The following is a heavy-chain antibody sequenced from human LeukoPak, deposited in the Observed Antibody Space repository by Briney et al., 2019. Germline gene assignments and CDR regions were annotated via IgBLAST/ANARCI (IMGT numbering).Heavy chain of an antibody. Sequence: SETLSLTCTVSGGSISSSSYYWGWIRQPPGKGLEWIGSIYYSGSTYYNPSLKSRVTISVDTSKNQFSLKLSSVTAADTAVYYCASIIPGITIFGVVIKEGWFDPWGQGTLVTVSS. CDR3: ASIIPGITIFGVVIKEGWFDP. CDR1: GGSISSSSYY. D-gene: IGHD3-3*01. V-gene: IGHV4-39*07. J-gene: IGHJ5*02. CDR2: IYYSGST.